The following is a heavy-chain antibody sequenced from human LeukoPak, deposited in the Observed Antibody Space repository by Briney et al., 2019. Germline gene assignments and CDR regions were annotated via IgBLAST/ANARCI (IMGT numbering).Heavy chain of an antibody. Sequence: PGRSLRLSCVASGFTFSSYGMHWVRQAPGKGLEWVAIIWNDGSEEYYADSVKGRFTISRDNSKNTLYLQMNSLRAEDTAVYYCARENFYDSSGYEYAFDIWGQGTMVTVSS. D-gene: IGHD3-22*01. V-gene: IGHV3-33*01. J-gene: IGHJ3*02. CDR1: GFTFSSYG. CDR3: ARENFYDSSGYEYAFDI. CDR2: IWNDGSEE.